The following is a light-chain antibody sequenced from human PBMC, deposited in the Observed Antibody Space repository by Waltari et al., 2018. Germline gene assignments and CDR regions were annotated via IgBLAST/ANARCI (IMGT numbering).Light chain of an antibody. J-gene: IGKJ4*01. CDR2: RVS. CDR1: QSLMHSNGNTY. V-gene: IGKV2-29*02. CDR3: MQALQTPLT. Sequence: DIVMNQTPLSLPVTPGEPASIYCRSSQSLMHSNGNTYLYWYLQKPVQPPRLLIYRVSNRFSGVPDRFSGSGSGTDFTLKISRVEAEDVGVYYCMQALQTPLTFGGGTKVEIK.